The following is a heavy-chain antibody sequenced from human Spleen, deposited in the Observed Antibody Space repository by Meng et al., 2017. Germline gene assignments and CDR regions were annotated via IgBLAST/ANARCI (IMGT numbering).Heavy chain of an antibody. D-gene: IGHD2-15*01. J-gene: IGHJ6*02. CDR3: SREASGSSYGMDV. CDR2: IWYDGSNK. Sequence: GGSLKISCAASGFTFSSYGMHWVRQAPGKGLEWVAVIWYDGSNKYYADSVKGRFTISRDNSKNTLYLQMNSLRVEDTAVYYCSREASGSSYGMDVWGQGTTVTVSS. V-gene: IGHV3-33*01. CDR1: GFTFSSYG.